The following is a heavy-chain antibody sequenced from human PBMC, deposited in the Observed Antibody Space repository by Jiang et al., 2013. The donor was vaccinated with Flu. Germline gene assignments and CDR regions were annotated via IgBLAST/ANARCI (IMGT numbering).Heavy chain of an antibody. CDR3: ARGDAFDI. CDR2: IYHSGST. J-gene: IGHJ3*02. CDR1: GYSISSGFY. Sequence: LLKPSETLSLTCAVSGYSISSGFYWGWIRQPPGKGLEWIGSIYHSGSTYYNPSLKSRVTISIDTSKNQFSLKVNSVTAADTAVYFCARGDAFDIWGQGTMVTVSS. V-gene: IGHV4-38-2*01.